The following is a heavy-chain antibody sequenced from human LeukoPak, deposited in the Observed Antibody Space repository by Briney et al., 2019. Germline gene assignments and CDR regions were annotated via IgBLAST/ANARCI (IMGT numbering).Heavy chain of an antibody. J-gene: IGHJ4*02. CDR1: GFTFSSYW. CDR2: IKQDGSEK. V-gene: IGHV3-7*01. Sequence: GGSLRLSCVVSGFTFSSYWMSWVRQAPGKGLEWVANIKQDGSEKYYVDSVKGRFTMSRDNAKNSLYLQMNSLRAEDTAVYYCARVQWELRGVGSYFEYWGQGALVTVSS. CDR3: ARVQWELRGVGSYFEY. D-gene: IGHD1-26*01.